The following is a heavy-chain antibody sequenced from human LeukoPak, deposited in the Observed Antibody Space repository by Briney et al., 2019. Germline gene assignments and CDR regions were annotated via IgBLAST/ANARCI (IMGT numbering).Heavy chain of an antibody. CDR2: INSDGSST. D-gene: IGHD3-10*01. Sequence: GGSLRLSCAASGFTFSSYWMHWVRQAPGKGLVWVSRINSDGSSTSYADSVKGRFTVSRDNSKNTLYLQMNSLRAEDSALYYCAKEGHVSELDTWGPGSLVTVSS. CDR1: GFTFSSYW. J-gene: IGHJ5*02. CDR3: AKEGHVSELDT. V-gene: IGHV3-74*01.